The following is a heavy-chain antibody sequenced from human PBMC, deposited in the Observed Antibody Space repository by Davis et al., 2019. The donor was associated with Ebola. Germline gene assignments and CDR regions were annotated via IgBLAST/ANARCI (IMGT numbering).Heavy chain of an antibody. V-gene: IGHV4-59*01. D-gene: IGHD5-24*01. CDR2: VYYTGSP. CDR3: ARVSSRDGYNAHY. J-gene: IGHJ4*02. Sequence: MPSETLSLTCTVSGGSISSDNWSWIRQPPGKGLEWIGQVYYTGSPTYNPSLKGRVTVSVDTSKNHFSLQLTSVTAADTAVYFCARVSSRDGYNAHYWGQGILVTVSS. CDR1: GGSISSDN.